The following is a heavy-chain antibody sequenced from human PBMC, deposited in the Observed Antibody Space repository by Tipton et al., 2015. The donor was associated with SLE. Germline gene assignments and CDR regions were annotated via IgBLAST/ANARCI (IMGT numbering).Heavy chain of an antibody. J-gene: IGHJ4*02. V-gene: IGHV4-34*01. CDR3: ARELTIAVASVFDY. D-gene: IGHD6-13*01. CDR1: GGSFSGYY. Sequence: TLSLTCAVYGGSFSGYYWSWIRQPPGKGLEWIGEINHSGSTYYNPSLRSRVILSVDRSKNQFSLKLTSLTAADTAVYYCARELTIAVASVFDYWGQGILVTVSS. CDR2: INHSGST.